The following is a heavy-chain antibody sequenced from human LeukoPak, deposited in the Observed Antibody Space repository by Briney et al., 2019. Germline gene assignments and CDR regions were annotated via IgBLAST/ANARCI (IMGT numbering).Heavy chain of an antibody. CDR2: ISYIGST. Sequence: PSETLSLTCNVSGASISGHHLTWIRQPPGKGLEWIGYISYIGSTNYNPSLKSRVTISVDTSKNQFSLKLRSVTAADTAVYYCARDQISINALDMWGQGTMVTVSS. J-gene: IGHJ3*02. CDR1: GASISGHH. CDR3: ARDQISINALDM. V-gene: IGHV4-59*11. D-gene: IGHD1-14*01.